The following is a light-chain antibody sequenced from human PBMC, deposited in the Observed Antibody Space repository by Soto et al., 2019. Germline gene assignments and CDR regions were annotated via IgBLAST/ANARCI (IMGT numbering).Light chain of an antibody. J-gene: IGKJ1*01. V-gene: IGKV3-20*01. CDR2: GAS. CDR3: HQYGSAGT. Sequence: EIVLTQSPGTLSLRERATLSCRASQSVSNNYLAWYQQKPGQAPRLLIYGASNRATGIPDRFSGSGSGTDFTLTISRLEPEYFAVYYCHQYGSAGTFGQGTKVEIK. CDR1: QSVSNNY.